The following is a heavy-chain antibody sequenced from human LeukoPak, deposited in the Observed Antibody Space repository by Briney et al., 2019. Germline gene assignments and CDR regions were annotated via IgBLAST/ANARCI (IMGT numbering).Heavy chain of an antibody. CDR2: MNPNSGNT. Sequence: ASVKVSCKASGYTFTGYDINWVRQATGQGLEWMGWMNPNSGNTGYAQKFQGRVTMTRNTSISTAYMELSSLRSEDTAVYYCARGVKWELTFDYWGQGTLVTVSS. D-gene: IGHD1-26*01. J-gene: IGHJ4*02. V-gene: IGHV1-8*01. CDR3: ARGVKWELTFDY. CDR1: GYTFTGYD.